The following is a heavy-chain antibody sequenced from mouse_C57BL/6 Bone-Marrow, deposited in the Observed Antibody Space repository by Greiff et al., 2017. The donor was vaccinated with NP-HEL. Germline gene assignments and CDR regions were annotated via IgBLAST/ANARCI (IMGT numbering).Heavy chain of an antibody. V-gene: IGHV3-6*01. J-gene: IGHJ2*01. D-gene: IGHD2-3*01. CDR3: ASCYDGYPYFDY. CDR2: ISYDGSN. Sequence: EVQLQESGPGLVKPSQSLSLTCSVTGYSITSGYYWNWIRQFPGNKLEWMGYISYDGSNNYNPSLKNRISITRDTSKNQFFLKLNSVTTEDTATYYCASCYDGYPYFDYWGQGTTLTVSS. CDR1: GYSITSGYY.